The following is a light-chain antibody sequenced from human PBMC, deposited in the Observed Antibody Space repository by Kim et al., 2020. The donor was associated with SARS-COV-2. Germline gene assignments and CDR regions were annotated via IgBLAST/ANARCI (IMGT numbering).Light chain of an antibody. Sequence: QSITISCTGTSSDVDDYTYVSWYQQHPGKAPRLMIYEVTKRPSGVSYRFSGSKAGNTASLTTSGLQAEVEADYYCSAYTSSSGLIVFGGGTQLTVL. CDR3: SAYTSSSGLIV. V-gene: IGLV2-14*01. J-gene: IGLJ3*02. CDR2: EVT. CDR1: SSDVDDYTY.